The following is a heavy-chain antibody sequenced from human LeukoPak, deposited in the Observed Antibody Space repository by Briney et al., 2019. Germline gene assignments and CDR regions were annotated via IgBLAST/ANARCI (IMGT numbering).Heavy chain of an antibody. J-gene: IGHJ4*02. CDR3: ARVNGYYTYYFDY. V-gene: IGHV3-21*01. D-gene: IGHD3-9*01. Sequence: GGSLRLSCAASGFTFSSYSVNWVRQAPGKGLEWVSSISSSSSYIYYADSVKGRFTISRDNAKNSLYLQMNSLRAEDTAVYYCARVNGYYTYYFDYWGRGTLVTVSS. CDR1: GFTFSSYS. CDR2: ISSSSSYI.